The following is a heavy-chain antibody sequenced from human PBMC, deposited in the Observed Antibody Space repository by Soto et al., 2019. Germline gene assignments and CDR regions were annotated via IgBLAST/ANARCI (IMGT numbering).Heavy chain of an antibody. J-gene: IGHJ1*01. D-gene: IGHD2-8*01. V-gene: IGHV3-23*01. CDR1: GFTFKYYA. CDR3: ARESKWYGGQYFQD. CDR2: ISGSGDKT. Sequence: EVQLLQSGGGLAQPGTSLRLSCAASGFTFKYYAMTWVRQAPGKGLEWVSTISGSGDKTDYADSVKGRFRVSRDNSKDTLYLQMDSLRADDTALYYCARESKWYGGQYFQDWGKGTLVTV.